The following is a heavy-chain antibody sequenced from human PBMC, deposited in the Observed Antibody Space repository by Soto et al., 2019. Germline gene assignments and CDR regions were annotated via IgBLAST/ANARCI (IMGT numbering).Heavy chain of an antibody. D-gene: IGHD6-13*01. CDR3: ARGVIAAAGRGGMDV. CDR2: IHYSGST. V-gene: IGHV4-59*12. J-gene: IGHJ6*02. Sequence: PSETLSLTCTVSGGSISSYYWNWIRQPPGKGLEWIGYIHYSGSTNYNPSLKSRVTISVDTSKNQFSLKLSSVTAADTAVYYCARGVIAAAGRGGMDVWGQGTTVTVS. CDR1: GGSISSYY.